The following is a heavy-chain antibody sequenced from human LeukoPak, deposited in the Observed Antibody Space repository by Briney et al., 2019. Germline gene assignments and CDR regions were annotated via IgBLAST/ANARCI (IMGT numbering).Heavy chain of an antibody. Sequence: ASVKVSCKASGYTFSSYDINWVRQATGQGLEWMGWMNPNSGNTGYAQKFQGRVTITRNTSISTAYMELSSLRSEDTAVYYCASSGYYYGSGSLSLWGQGTLVTVSS. D-gene: IGHD3-10*01. CDR1: GYTFSSYD. CDR3: ASSGYYYGSGSLSL. CDR2: MNPNSGNT. J-gene: IGHJ4*02. V-gene: IGHV1-8*03.